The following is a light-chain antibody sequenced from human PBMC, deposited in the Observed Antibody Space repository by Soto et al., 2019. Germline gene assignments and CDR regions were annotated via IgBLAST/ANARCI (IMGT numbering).Light chain of an antibody. Sequence: QLVLTQPPSASGTPGQRVTISCSGSSSNIGSNTVNWYQQLPGTAPKLLIYSNNQRPSGVPDRFSGSKPGTSASLAISGLQSEDEADYYCAAWDDSLVVFGGGTKLTVL. J-gene: IGLJ2*01. CDR3: AAWDDSLVV. CDR1: SSNIGSNT. CDR2: SNN. V-gene: IGLV1-44*01.